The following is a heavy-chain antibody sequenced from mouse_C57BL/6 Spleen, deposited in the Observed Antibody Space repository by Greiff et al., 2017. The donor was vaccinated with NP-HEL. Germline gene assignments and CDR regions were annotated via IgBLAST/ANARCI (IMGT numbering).Heavy chain of an antibody. CDR2: IYPGDGDT. CDR3: ARRKLGQAMDY. D-gene: IGHD4-1*01. J-gene: IGHJ4*01. V-gene: IGHV1-80*01. Sequence: VQLQQSGAELVKPGASVKISCKASGYAFSSYWMNWVKQRPGKGLEWIGQIYPGDGDTNYNGKFKGKATLTADKSSSAAYMQLSSLTSEDSAVYFCARRKLGQAMDYWGQGTSVTVSS. CDR1: GYAFSSYW.